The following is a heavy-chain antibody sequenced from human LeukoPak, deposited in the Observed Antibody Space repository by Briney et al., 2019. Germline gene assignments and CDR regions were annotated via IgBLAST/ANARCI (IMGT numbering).Heavy chain of an antibody. CDR2: ISSSGSTI. CDR3: AGDFYDSSGYYYVAGTHDY. V-gene: IGHV3-11*01. Sequence: GGSLRLSCAASGFTFSDYYMSWIRQAPGKGLEWVSYISSSGSTIYYADSVKGRFTISRDNAKNSLYLQMNSLRAEDTAVYYCAGDFYDSSGYYYVAGTHDYWGQGTLVTVSS. D-gene: IGHD3-22*01. CDR1: GFTFSDYY. J-gene: IGHJ4*02.